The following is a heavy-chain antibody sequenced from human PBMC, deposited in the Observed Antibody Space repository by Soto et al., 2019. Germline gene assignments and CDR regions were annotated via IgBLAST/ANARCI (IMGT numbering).Heavy chain of an antibody. CDR3: QGGDF. CDR1: GGSFRGYF. CDR2: INDSGNT. V-gene: IGHV4-34*01. J-gene: IGHJ4*02. Sequence: PSETLSLTCAVSGGSFRGYFWSWIRQSPAKGLEWIGEINDSGNTYYNPSFKSRLTISVDTPTSQISLRLTSATAADSAVYYCQGGDFWGQGTRVTVS. D-gene: IGHD3-16*01.